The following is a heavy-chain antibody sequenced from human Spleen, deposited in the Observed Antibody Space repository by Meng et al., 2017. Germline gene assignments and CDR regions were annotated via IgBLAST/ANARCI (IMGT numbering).Heavy chain of an antibody. J-gene: IGHJ4*02. CDR3: ARDEDISAAGKLFGDY. CDR2: INPKSGDT. D-gene: IGHD6-13*01. Sequence: QVQLVQPGAEVKKPGASVQVSCKASGYTFPDYWLHWVRRAPGQGLEWMGRINPKSGDTHYAQRFQGRVTMTGDTSISTAYMELSGLRSDDTAMYYCARDEDISAAGKLFGDYWGQGTLVTVSS. V-gene: IGHV1-2*06. CDR1: GYTFPDYW.